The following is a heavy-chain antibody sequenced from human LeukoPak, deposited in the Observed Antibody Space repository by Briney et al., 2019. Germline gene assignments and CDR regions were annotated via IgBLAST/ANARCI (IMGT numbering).Heavy chain of an antibody. CDR2: IYYSGST. V-gene: IGHV4-59*01. D-gene: IGHD5-18*01. Sequence: SETLSLTCTVSGGSISSYYWSWIRQPPGKGLEWLGYIYYSGSTNYNPSLKSGVTISVDTSKNQFFLKLSSVAAADAAVYYCARGGAASWIQLWSLYYGMDVWGQGTTVTVSS. J-gene: IGHJ6*02. CDR1: GGSISSYY. CDR3: ARGGAASWIQLWSLYYGMDV.